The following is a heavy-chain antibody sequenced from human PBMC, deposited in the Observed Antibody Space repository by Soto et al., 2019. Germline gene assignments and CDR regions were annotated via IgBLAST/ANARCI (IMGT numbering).Heavy chain of an antibody. CDR2: ISYDGSNK. CDR1: VFTFSSYA. J-gene: IGHJ6*02. CDR3: ARAIGGCGYYYGMDF. Sequence: GSLRLACVASVFTFSSYAMHWVRQAPGKGLEWVAVISYDGSNKYYADSVKGRFTISRDNSKNTLYLQMNSLRAEDTAVYYCARAIGGCGYYYGMDFWGQGTTVTVS. D-gene: IGHD6-19*01. V-gene: IGHV3-30-3*01.